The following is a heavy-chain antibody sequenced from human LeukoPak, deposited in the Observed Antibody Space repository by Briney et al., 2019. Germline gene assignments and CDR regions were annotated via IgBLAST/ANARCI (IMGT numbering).Heavy chain of an antibody. D-gene: IGHD3-3*01. Sequence: GGSLRLSCAASGFSFSNAWMNWVRQAPGKGLDWVGRIKSKTNGGTTDYAAPVKGRFTISRDDSKNTLYLQMNSLKTEDTAVYYCTTAFHYDFWSGYYRDDYWGQGTLVTVSS. CDR3: TTAFHYDFWSGYYRDDY. CDR1: GFSFSNAW. V-gene: IGHV3-15*01. CDR2: IKSKTNGGTT. J-gene: IGHJ4*02.